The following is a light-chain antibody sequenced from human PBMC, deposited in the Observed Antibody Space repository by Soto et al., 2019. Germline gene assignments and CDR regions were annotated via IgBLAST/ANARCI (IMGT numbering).Light chain of an antibody. CDR1: QSVSSSY. Sequence: TVLTQSPGTLSLSPGERATLSCRASQSVSSSYLAWYQQKPGQAPRLLISGASTGATGIPARFSGSGSGTESTLTISSLQSEDCAIYYCQQYHTWPITFGGGTKVDIK. CDR2: GAS. V-gene: IGKV3-15*01. CDR3: QQYHTWPIT. J-gene: IGKJ4*01.